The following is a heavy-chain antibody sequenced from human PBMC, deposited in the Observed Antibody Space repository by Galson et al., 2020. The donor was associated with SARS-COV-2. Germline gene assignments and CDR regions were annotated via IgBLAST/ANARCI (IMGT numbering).Heavy chain of an antibody. J-gene: IGHJ3*01. CDR3: ARGDIPIPETDDFDL. CDR1: GFTFSKLS. Sequence: GGSLRLSWTAAGFTFSKLSMNWVRQPPGKGLEWDSCIIAGLTYISYADSVKGRFAISRHNAESPLSLQMNSLRGEETSVYYCARGDIPIPETDDFDLWGKGTMVTVSS. D-gene: IGHD2-2*02. V-gene: IGHV3-21*01. CDR2: IIAGLTYI.